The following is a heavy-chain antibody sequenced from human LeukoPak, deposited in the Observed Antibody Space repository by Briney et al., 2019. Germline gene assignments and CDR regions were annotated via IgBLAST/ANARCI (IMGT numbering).Heavy chain of an antibody. CDR1: GYTFTSYG. D-gene: IGHD3-22*01. Sequence: ASVKVSCKASGYTFTSYGISWVRQAPGQGLEWMGWISAYNGNTNYAHKLQGRVTMTTDTSTSTAYMELRSLRSDDTAVYYCARDSSPYYYDSSGLDPWGQGTLVTVSS. CDR3: ARDSSPYYYDSSGLDP. V-gene: IGHV1-18*01. J-gene: IGHJ5*02. CDR2: ISAYNGNT.